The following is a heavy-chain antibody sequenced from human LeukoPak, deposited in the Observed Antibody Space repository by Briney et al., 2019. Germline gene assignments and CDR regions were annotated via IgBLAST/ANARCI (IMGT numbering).Heavy chain of an antibody. Sequence: SETLSLTCTVSGGSISSYYWSWIRQPAGKGLEWIGRIYTSGGTNYNPSLKSRVTMSVDTSKNQFSLKLSSVTAADTAVYYCARDGYYYDSSGYLYLDYWGQGTLVTVSS. CDR3: ARDGYYYDSSGYLYLDY. V-gene: IGHV4-4*07. D-gene: IGHD3-22*01. CDR2: IYTSGGT. CDR1: GGSISSYY. J-gene: IGHJ4*02.